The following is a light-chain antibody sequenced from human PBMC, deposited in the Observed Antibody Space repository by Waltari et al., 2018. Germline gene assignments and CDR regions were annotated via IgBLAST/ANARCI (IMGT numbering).Light chain of an antibody. CDR2: FVS. CDR3: CSYSTGGSWM. Sequence: QSALTQPVSVSGSPGQSVTISSTGTSNNVGDYNLVSWFQHHPDQTPKLLIFFVSKPPSGVSNRFSGSKSGNTASLTISGLQTEDEADYYCCSYSTGGSWMFGGGTKLTVL. V-gene: IGLV2-23*02. CDR1: SNNVGDYNL. J-gene: IGLJ3*02.